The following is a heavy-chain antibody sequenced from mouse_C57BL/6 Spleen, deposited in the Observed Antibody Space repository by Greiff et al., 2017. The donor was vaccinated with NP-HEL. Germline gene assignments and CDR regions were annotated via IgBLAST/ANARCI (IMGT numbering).Heavy chain of an antibody. Sequence: EVHLVESGGGLVQPKGSLKLSCAASGFTFNTYAMHWVRQAPGKGLEWVARIRSKSSNYATYYADSVKDRFTISRDDSQSMLYLQMNNLKTEDTAMYYCVRDPYGSSSLGFAYWGQGTLVTVSA. J-gene: IGHJ3*01. CDR1: GFTFNTYA. CDR3: VRDPYGSSSLGFAY. V-gene: IGHV10-3*01. D-gene: IGHD1-1*01. CDR2: IRSKSSNYAT.